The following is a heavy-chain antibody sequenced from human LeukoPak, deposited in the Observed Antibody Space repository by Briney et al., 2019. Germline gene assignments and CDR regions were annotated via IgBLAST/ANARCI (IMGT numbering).Heavy chain of an antibody. CDR1: GFTFSNYA. CDR2: ISINGGNT. D-gene: IGHD6-13*01. Sequence: GGSLRLSCVASGFTFSNYAMHWVRQAPGKGLEYVSSISINGGNTYYANSVKGRFTISRENSKYTLSLQMTSLRPEDTAVYYCVTGVTAAAPFFDYWGQGTLVTVSS. V-gene: IGHV3-64*01. J-gene: IGHJ4*02. CDR3: VTGVTAAAPFFDY.